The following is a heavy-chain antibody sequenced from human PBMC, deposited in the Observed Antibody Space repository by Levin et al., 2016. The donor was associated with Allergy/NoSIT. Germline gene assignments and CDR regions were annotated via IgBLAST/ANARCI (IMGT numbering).Heavy chain of an antibody. V-gene: IGHV1-3*01. D-gene: IGHD5-18*01. CDR3: ATRRGYRGNWFDP. CDR2: INAGNGNT. J-gene: IGHJ5*02. Sequence: WVRQAPGQRLEWMGWINAGNGNTKYSQKFQGRVTITRDTSASTAYMELSSLRSEDTAVYYCATRRGYRGNWFDPWGQGTLVTVSS.